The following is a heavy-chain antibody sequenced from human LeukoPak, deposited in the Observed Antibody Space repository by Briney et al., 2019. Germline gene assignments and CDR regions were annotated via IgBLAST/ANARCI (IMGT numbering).Heavy chain of an antibody. CDR1: GYTFTGYY. CDR2: INPNSGGT. Sequence: GASVKVSCKASGYTFTGYYMHWVRQAPGQGLEWMGWINPNSGGTNYAQKFQGRVTMTRDTSISTAYMELSRLRSDDTAVYYCARPGVHGRLGGWFDPWGQGTLVTVSS. D-gene: IGHD3-16*01. J-gene: IGHJ5*02. V-gene: IGHV1-2*02. CDR3: ARPGVHGRLGGWFDP.